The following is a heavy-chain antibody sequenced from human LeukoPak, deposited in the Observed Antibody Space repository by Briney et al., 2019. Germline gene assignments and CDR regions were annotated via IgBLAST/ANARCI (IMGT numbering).Heavy chain of an antibody. V-gene: IGHV1-24*01. CDR2: FDPEDGET. CDR3: AAVVSPSYGDYVAFDI. J-gene: IGHJ3*02. CDR1: GYTFTSYG. D-gene: IGHD4-17*01. Sequence: ASVKVSCKASGYTFTSYGISWVRQAPGQGLEWMGGFDPEDGETIYAQKFQGRVTMTEDTSTDTAYMELSSLRSEDTAVYYCAAVVSPSYGDYVAFDIWGQGTMVTVSS.